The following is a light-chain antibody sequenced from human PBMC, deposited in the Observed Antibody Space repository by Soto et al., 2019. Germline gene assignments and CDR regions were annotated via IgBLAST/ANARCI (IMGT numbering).Light chain of an antibody. CDR2: GGS. CDR1: QSVNSGY. J-gene: IGKJ2*01. CDR3: QCQQFPTSPMYT. Sequence: EIVLTQSPGTLSLSPGERATLSCRASQSVNSGYLAWYQQRLGQAPRLLIYGGSIRAPGFPDRFSGSGSGTDFTLTISRLEPEDSAVYFCQCQQFPTSPMYTFGQGTKLEIK. V-gene: IGKV3-20*01.